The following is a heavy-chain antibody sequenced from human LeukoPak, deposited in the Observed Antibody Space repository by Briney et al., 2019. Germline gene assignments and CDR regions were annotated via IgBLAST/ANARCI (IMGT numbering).Heavy chain of an antibody. CDR1: GYTFTSYG. CDR2: ISAYNGNT. Sequence: GASVKVSCKASGYTFTSYGISWVRQAPGQGLEWMGWISAYNGNTNYAQKLQGRVTMTTDTSTSTAYMELSSLRSEDTAVYYCARASKVVPAAMDYYYGMDVWGQGTTVTVSS. D-gene: IGHD2-2*01. J-gene: IGHJ6*02. CDR3: ARASKVVPAAMDYYYGMDV. V-gene: IGHV1-18*01.